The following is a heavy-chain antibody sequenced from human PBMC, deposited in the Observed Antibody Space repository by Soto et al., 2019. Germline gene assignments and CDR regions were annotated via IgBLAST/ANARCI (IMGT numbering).Heavy chain of an antibody. D-gene: IGHD6-19*01. Sequence: QVQLVQSGAEVKKPGASVKVSCKASGYTFTSYDINWVRQATGQGLEWMGWMNPNSGNTGYAQKFQGRVTMTRNTSMSTAYNERSRLRSEDTAVYYCARAPEPGYSRDGDWFDPWGQGTLVTVSS. CDR2: MNPNSGNT. CDR1: GYTFTSYD. V-gene: IGHV1-8*01. J-gene: IGHJ5*02. CDR3: ARAPEPGYSRDGDWFDP.